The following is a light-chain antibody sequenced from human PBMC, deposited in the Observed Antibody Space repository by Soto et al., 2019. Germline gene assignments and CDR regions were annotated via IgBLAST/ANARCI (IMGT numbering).Light chain of an antibody. Sequence: EIVLTQSPDTLSLSPGERATLSCRASQSVAKNYLAWYQQEPGQAPWLLIYGPSSRATGIPDRFSGSGSGTDFTLTISRLEPEDFAVYYCHQYASYPQTFGQGTKVEIK. CDR1: QSVAKNY. J-gene: IGKJ1*01. V-gene: IGKV3-20*01. CDR3: HQYASYPQT. CDR2: GPS.